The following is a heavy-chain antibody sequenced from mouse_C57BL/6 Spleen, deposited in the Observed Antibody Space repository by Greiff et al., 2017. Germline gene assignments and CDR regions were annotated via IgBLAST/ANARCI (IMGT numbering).Heavy chain of an antibody. Sequence: QVQLQQSGAELARPGASVKMSCKASGYTFTSYTMHWVKQRPGQGLEWIGYINPSSGYTKYNQKFKDKATLTADKSSSTAYMQLSSLTSEDSAVYYCARAEGNWILDYWGQGTTLTVSS. CDR3: ARAEGNWILDY. CDR1: GYTFTSYT. J-gene: IGHJ2*01. V-gene: IGHV1-4*01. CDR2: INPSSGYT.